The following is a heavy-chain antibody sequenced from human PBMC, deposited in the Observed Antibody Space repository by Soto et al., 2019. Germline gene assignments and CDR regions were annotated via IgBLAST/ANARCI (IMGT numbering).Heavy chain of an antibody. CDR3: ARATYSSTWYIDY. CDR1: GGPISGYY. J-gene: IGHJ4*02. D-gene: IGHD6-13*01. V-gene: IGHV4-4*07. Sequence: SETLSLTCTVYGGPISGYYWNWIRQPAGEGLEWIGRIYATGSTTYNPSLKSRVVMSVDSSENQFSLKLTSVIAADTAVYYCARATYSSTWYIDYWGQGILVTVSS. CDR2: IYATGST.